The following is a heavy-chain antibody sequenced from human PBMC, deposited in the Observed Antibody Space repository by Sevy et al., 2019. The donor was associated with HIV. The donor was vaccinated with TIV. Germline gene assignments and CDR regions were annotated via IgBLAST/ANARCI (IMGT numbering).Heavy chain of an antibody. V-gene: IGHV3-30*18. CDR1: GFTFSTYD. J-gene: IGHJ6*01. Sequence: GGSLRLSCTASGFTFSTYDIHWVRQAPGKGLEWVAIISYDGNYRYYSDSVRGRFSMSRDNSKNTAYLQMSGLSVEDTAVYYCAKNRPPGGSYFSRYGMDIWGRGTTVTVSS. CDR2: ISYDGNYR. CDR3: AKNRPPGGSYFSRYGMDI. D-gene: IGHD1-26*01.